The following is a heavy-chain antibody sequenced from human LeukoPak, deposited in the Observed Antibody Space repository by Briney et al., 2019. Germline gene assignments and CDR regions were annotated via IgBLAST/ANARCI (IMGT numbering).Heavy chain of an antibody. CDR2: IKQDGSEK. Sequence: GGSLRLSCAASGFSFSNYWMNWVRQAPGKGLEWVANIKQDGSEKYYADSVKGRFSISRDNAKNSLYLQMNSLRAEDTAVYYCASSGYSYGPAAYYFDYWGQGTLVTVSS. V-gene: IGHV3-7*01. D-gene: IGHD5-18*01. CDR1: GFSFSNYW. CDR3: ASSGYSYGPAAYYFDY. J-gene: IGHJ4*02.